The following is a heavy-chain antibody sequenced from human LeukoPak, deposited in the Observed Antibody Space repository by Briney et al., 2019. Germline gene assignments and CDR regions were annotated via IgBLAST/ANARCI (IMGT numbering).Heavy chain of an antibody. Sequence: ASVKVSCKASGYTFTGYYMHWVRQAPGQGLEWMGWINPNSGGTSFAQKFQGRVTMTRDTSISTAYMELSRLTSDDTAVYYCARREGGGYDYRGIDYWGQGTLVTVSS. CDR1: GYTFTGYY. CDR2: INPNSGGT. CDR3: ARREGGGYDYRGIDY. J-gene: IGHJ4*02. V-gene: IGHV1-2*02. D-gene: IGHD5-12*01.